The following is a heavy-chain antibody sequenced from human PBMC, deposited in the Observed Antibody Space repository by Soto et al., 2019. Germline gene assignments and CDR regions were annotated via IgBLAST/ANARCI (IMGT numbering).Heavy chain of an antibody. J-gene: IGHJ4*02. Sequence: GGSLRLSCEASGFTVSSYAMSWVRQAPGKGMEWVAAISSSGGSTYYADSVKGRFTISRDNSKNTLYLQMNSLRAEDAAVYYCAKDLVGSNADYFDYWGQGTLVTVSS. V-gene: IGHV3-23*01. CDR1: GFTVSSYA. CDR2: ISSSGGST. CDR3: AKDLVGSNADYFDY. D-gene: IGHD2-15*01.